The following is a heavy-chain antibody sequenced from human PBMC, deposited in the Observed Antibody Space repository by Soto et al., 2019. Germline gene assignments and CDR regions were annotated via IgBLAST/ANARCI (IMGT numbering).Heavy chain of an antibody. D-gene: IGHD2-8*01. CDR3: AREIMPLTNDWYFDL. Sequence: PSETLSLTCAVSGGSISGGGHYWSGIRQPPGKGLEWIGHIFDSGSTYYNPSLKSRLTISVDTSKNQFSLRLSSVTAADTAVYYCAREIMPLTNDWYFDLWGRGTLVT. CDR1: GGSISGGGHY. V-gene: IGHV4-30-4*01. J-gene: IGHJ2*01. CDR2: IFDSGST.